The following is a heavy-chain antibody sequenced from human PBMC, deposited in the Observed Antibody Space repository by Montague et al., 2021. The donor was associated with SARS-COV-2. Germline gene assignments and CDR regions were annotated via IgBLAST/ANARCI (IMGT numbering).Heavy chain of an antibody. J-gene: IGHJ4*02. CDR1: GDSVSSNSAA. V-gene: IGHV6-1*01. D-gene: IGHD6-19*01. CDR3: ALAVAGRGGYDY. Sequence: CAISGDSVSSNSAAWNWIRQSPSRGLEWLGRTYYRSKWYYEYAVSLKSRITINPDTSKNQFSLQAKSMTPEDTAVYYCALAVAGRGGYDYWGQGTLVTVSS. CDR2: TYYRSKWYY.